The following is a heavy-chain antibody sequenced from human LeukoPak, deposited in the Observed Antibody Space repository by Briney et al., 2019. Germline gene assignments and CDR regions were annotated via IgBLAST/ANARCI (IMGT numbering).Heavy chain of an antibody. CDR2: ISSSGRTI. J-gene: IGHJ4*02. Sequence: GGSLRLSCAASGFTFSDYYMSWIRQAPGKGLQWVSFISSSGRTIYYADSVKGRFAISRDNARNSVYLQMSSLRAEDTALYYGARVPGGDLVDYWGQGTLVTVSS. CDR1: GFTFSDYY. V-gene: IGHV3-11*01. CDR3: ARVPGGDLVDY. D-gene: IGHD6-6*01.